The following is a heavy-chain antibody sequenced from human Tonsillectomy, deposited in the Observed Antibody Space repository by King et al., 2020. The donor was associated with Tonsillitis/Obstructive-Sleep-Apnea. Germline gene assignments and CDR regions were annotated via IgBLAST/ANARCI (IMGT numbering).Heavy chain of an antibody. J-gene: IGHJ3*02. Sequence: TLKESGPTLVKPTQTLTLTCTFSGFSLSTSGVGVGWIRQPPGKALECLALIYWDDDKRYSPSLKSRLTITKDTSKNQVVLTMTNMDPVDTATYYCAHGXXAGHGXDAFXIWGQXTMVTVSX. CDR1: GFSLSTSGVG. D-gene: IGHD3-10*01. CDR2: IYWDDDK. V-gene: IGHV2-5*02. CDR3: AHGXXAGHGXDAFXI.